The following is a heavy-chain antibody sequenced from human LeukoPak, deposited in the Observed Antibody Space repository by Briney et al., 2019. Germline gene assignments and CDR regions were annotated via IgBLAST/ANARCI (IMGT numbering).Heavy chain of an antibody. Sequence: SETLSLTCTVSGVSINDYYWTWLRQAPGKGLEWIGYISNSGTTDYNPSLKSRVTMSVDTSNSEFSLRLTSVTAADTAMYYCARVVRGAVTSNCFDPWGQGTLVTVSS. V-gene: IGHV4-59*01. CDR3: ARVVRGAVTSNCFDP. D-gene: IGHD4-17*01. CDR2: ISNSGTT. J-gene: IGHJ5*02. CDR1: GVSINDYY.